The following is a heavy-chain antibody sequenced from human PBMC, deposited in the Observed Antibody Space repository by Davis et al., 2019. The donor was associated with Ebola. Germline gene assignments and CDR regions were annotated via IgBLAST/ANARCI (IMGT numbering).Heavy chain of an antibody. J-gene: IGHJ2*01. CDR1: GGSFSDYF. CDR3: ARSGRYGCNSHWNFEL. V-gene: IGHV4-59*01. Sequence: PSETLSLTCAISGGSFSDYFWSWIRQPPGKGLEWIGYIYYFGNTDYNPSLKGRVTISLDRSKRQFSLGLSSVTAADTAVYYCARSGRYGCNSHWNFELRGRGTLVTVSS. CDR2: IYYFGNT. D-gene: IGHD4-23*01.